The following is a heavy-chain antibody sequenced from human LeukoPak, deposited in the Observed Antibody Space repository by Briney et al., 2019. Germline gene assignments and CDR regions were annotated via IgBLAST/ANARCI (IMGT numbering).Heavy chain of an antibody. J-gene: IGHJ6*02. D-gene: IGHD3-10*01. CDR1: GFTFTTFG. CDR3: AKDYYGSGNYYYGMDV. Sequence: QSGGSLRLSCAASGFTFTTFGIHWVRQAPGKGLEWVAAISPDGNIEYYTDSVKGRFTISRDNSKNTLYLQMNSLRAEDTAVYYCAKDYYGSGNYYYGMDVWGQGTTVTVSS. V-gene: IGHV3-30*18. CDR2: ISPDGNIE.